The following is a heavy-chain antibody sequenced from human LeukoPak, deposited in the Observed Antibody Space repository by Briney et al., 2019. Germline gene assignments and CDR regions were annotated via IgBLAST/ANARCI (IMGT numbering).Heavy chain of an antibody. CDR3: ARAVTVVVTEYYYYYMDV. J-gene: IGHJ6*03. Sequence: SETLSLTCTVSGGSISSYYWSWIRQPPGKGLEWIGYIYYSGSTNYNPSLKSRVTISVDTPKNQFSLKLSSVTAADTAVYYCARAVTVVVTEYYYYYMDVWGKGTTVTVSS. V-gene: IGHV4-59*01. CDR2: IYYSGST. D-gene: IGHD3-22*01. CDR1: GGSISSYY.